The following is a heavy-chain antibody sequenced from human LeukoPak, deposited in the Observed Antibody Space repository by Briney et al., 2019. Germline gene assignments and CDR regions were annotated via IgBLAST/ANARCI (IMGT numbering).Heavy chain of an antibody. J-gene: IGHJ4*02. CDR1: GFTVSSNY. Sequence: GGSLRLSCAASGFTVSSNYMSWVRQAPGKGLGWVSVIYSGGSTYYADSVKGRFTISRDNSKNTLYLQLNSLRAEDTAVYYCATERDSSWTFDSWGQGTLVTVSS. CDR3: ATERDSSWTFDS. D-gene: IGHD6-13*01. CDR2: IYSGGST. V-gene: IGHV3-53*01.